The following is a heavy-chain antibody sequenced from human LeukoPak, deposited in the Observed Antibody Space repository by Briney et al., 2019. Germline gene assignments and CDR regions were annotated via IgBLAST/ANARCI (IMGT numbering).Heavy chain of an antibody. CDR1: GGSFSGYY. CDR3: VRGYCSSTSCKGNWFDP. Sequence: PSETLSLTCAVYGGSFSGYYWSWIRQPPGKGLEWIGEINHSGSTNYNPSLKSRVTISVDTSKNQFSLKLSSVTAADTAVYYCVRGYCSSTSCKGNWFDPWGQGTLVTVSS. CDR2: INHSGST. J-gene: IGHJ5*02. D-gene: IGHD2-2*01. V-gene: IGHV4-34*01.